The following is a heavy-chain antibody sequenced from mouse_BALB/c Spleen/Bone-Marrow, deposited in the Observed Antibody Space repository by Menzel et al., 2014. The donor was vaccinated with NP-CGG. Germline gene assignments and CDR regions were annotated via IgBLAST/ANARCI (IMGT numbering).Heavy chain of an antibody. CDR2: INRNGGTN. V-gene: IGHV5-6-3*01. Sequence: EVKLMESGGGLVQPGGSLKLSCTASGFTFSSYGLSWVRQTPDKRLELVATINRNGGTNSYPDSVKGRFTISRDNAKNTLYLQMSSLKSEDTALYYCARGVDDYPWFAYWGQGTLVTVSA. CDR3: ARGVDDYPWFAY. D-gene: IGHD2-4*01. J-gene: IGHJ3*01. CDR1: GFTFSSYG.